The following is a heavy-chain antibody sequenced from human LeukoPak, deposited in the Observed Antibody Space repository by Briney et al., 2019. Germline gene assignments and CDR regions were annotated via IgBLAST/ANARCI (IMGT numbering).Heavy chain of an antibody. CDR2: ISGSSDYI. J-gene: IGHJ6*03. CDR1: GFTFNDYA. Sequence: GRSLRLSCAASGFTFNDYAMHWVRQAPGKGLEWVSGISGSSDYIVYADSVKGRFTISRDNAKNSLFLQMNSLRAEDTAVYYCARGEVVTASLPDYFYYYMDVWGKGTTVTISS. D-gene: IGHD2-21*02. CDR3: ARGEVVTASLPDYFYYYMDV. V-gene: IGHV3-9*01.